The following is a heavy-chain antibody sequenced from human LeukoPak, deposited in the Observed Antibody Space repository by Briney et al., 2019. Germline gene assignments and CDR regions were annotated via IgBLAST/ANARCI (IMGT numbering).Heavy chain of an antibody. J-gene: IGHJ4*02. CDR3: ASGPDGSVIDY. CDR1: GFTFSSYW. D-gene: IGHD2-15*01. Sequence: PGGSLRLSCAASGFTFSSYWMSWVRQAPGKGLEWVANIKQNGSEKYYVDSVKGRFTISRDNAKNSLYPQMNSLRAEDTAVYYCASGPDGSVIDYWGQGTLVTVSS. V-gene: IGHV3-7*01. CDR2: IKQNGSEK.